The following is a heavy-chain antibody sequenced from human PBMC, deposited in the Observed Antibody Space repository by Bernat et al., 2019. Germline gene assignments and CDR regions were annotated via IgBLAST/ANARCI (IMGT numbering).Heavy chain of an antibody. V-gene: IGHV1-18*01. J-gene: IGHJ4*02. Sequence: IQRVQSGAEAKKPGASVKVSCKASGYTFSTYGISWIRQAPGQVLEWMGWISAYSGNTNDPQEMEGRVTMTTDTSTNTAYMEVLSLTSADTAVYYCVRDSDRGVPPVWLPDYWGQGTLVTVSS. CDR1: GYTFSTYG. CDR3: VRDSDRGVPPVWLPDY. D-gene: IGHD3-10*01. CDR2: ISAYSGNT.